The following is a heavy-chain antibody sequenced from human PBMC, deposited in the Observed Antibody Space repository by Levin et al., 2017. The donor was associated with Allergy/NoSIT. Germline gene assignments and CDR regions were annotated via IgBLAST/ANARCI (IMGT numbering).Heavy chain of an antibody. CDR2: IIPIFGTA. Sequence: SVKVSCKASGGTFSSYAISWVRQAPGQGLEWMGGIIPIFGTANYAQKFQGRVTITADESTSTAYMELSSLRSEDTAVYYCARDGTIAAAGTWGNFQHWGQGTLVTVSS. D-gene: IGHD6-13*01. CDR3: ARDGTIAAAGTWGNFQH. J-gene: IGHJ1*01. CDR1: GGTFSSYA. V-gene: IGHV1-69*13.